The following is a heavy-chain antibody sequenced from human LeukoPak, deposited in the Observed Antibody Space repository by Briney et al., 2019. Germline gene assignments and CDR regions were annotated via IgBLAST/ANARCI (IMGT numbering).Heavy chain of an antibody. CDR3: ARGFGEFLDY. CDR1: GFTFSSYA. Sequence: TGGSLRLSCAASGFTFSSYAMHWVRQAPGKGLEWVAVISYDGSNKYYADSVKGRFTISRDNSKNTLYLQMNSLRAEDTAVYYCARGFGEFLDYWGQGTLVTVSS. D-gene: IGHD3-10*01. CDR2: ISYDGSNK. V-gene: IGHV3-30-3*01. J-gene: IGHJ4*02.